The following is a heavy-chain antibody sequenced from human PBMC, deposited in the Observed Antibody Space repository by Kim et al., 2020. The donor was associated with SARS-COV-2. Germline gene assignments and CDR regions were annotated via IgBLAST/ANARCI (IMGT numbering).Heavy chain of an antibody. Sequence: ADSVKGRFTISRDNSKNSLYLQMNSLRTEDTALYHCAKGDGSSAYCGMDVWRQGTTVTVFS. D-gene: IGHD6-6*01. J-gene: IGHJ6*02. V-gene: IGHV3-43*01. CDR3: AKGDGSSAYCGMDV.